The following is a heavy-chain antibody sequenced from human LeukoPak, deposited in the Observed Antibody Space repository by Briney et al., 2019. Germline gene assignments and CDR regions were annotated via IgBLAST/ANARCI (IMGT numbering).Heavy chain of an antibody. CDR2: ISSSSSYI. CDR1: RFTFSSYS. Sequence: GGSLRLSCAASRFTFSSYSMNWVRQAPGKGLEWVSSISSSSSYIYYADSVKGRFTISRDNAKNSLSLQMNSLRAEDTAVYYCARDPYNGSYGDDYYYYMDVWGKGTTVTISS. D-gene: IGHD1-26*01. V-gene: IGHV3-21*01. J-gene: IGHJ6*03. CDR3: ARDPYNGSYGDDYYYYMDV.